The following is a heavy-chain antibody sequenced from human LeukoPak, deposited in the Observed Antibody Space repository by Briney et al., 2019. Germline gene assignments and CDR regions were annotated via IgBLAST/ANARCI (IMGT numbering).Heavy chain of an antibody. CDR1: GGSISSGDYY. Sequence: SETLSLTCTVSGGSISSGDYYWSWIRQPPGKGLEWIGYIYYSGSTYYNPSLKSRVTISVDTSKNQFSLKLSSVTAADTAVYYCARLSGGCDFYYYYGMDVWGQGTTVTVSS. CDR3: ARLSGGCDFYYYYGMDV. D-gene: IGHD6-19*01. J-gene: IGHJ6*02. CDR2: IYYSGST. V-gene: IGHV4-30-4*01.